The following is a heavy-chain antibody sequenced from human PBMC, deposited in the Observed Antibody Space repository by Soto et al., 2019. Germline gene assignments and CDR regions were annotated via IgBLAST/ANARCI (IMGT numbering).Heavy chain of an antibody. CDR2: IKSKTDGGTT. Sequence: GGSLRLSCAASGFTFSNAWMSWVRQAPGKGLEWVGRIKSKTDGGTTDYAAPVKGRFTISRDDSKNTLYLQMNSLKTEDTAVYYCTTAPYDSSGYYDYWGQGTLVTVSS. V-gene: IGHV3-15*01. CDR1: GFTFSNAW. J-gene: IGHJ4*02. D-gene: IGHD3-22*01. CDR3: TTAPYDSSGYYDY.